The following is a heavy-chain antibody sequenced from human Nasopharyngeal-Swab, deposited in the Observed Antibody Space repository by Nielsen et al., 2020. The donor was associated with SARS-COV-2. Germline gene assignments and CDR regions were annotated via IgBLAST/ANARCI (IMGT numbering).Heavy chain of an antibody. V-gene: IGHV5-51*01. Sequence: VRQAPGKGLEWMGIIYPGDSDTRYSPSFQGQVTISADKSISTAYLQWSSLKASDTAMYYCARKNCSSTSCPKYYFDYWGQGTLVTVSS. CDR2: IYPGDSDT. D-gene: IGHD2-2*01. CDR3: ARKNCSSTSCPKYYFDY. J-gene: IGHJ4*02.